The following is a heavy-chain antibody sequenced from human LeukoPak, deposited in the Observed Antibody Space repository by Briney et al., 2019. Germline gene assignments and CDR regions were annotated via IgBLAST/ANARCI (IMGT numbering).Heavy chain of an antibody. CDR2: TYYRSKWSY. J-gene: IGHJ4*02. Sequence: SQTLSLTCVISGDSVSSNSAGWHWIRQSPARDLEWLGRTYYRSKWSYDYALSVRSRISINPDTSKNQFSLQLNSVTPEDTAAYYCARSTSGVVFGSWGQGTLVTVSS. D-gene: IGHD2-21*01. CDR1: GDSVSSNSAG. CDR3: ARSTSGVVFGS. V-gene: IGHV6-1*01.